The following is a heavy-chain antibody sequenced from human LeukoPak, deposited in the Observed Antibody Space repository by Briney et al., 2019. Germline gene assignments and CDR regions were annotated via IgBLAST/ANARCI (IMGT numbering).Heavy chain of an antibody. CDR1: GFNFNSYD. D-gene: IGHD7-27*01. J-gene: IGHJ3*02. V-gene: IGHV3-30*02. CDR2: IRYDGSEK. CDR3: GSRTGAI. Sequence: GGSLRLSCAASGFNFNSYDMQWVRQSPGKGLEWVTFIRYDGSEKYYVDSVEGRFTISRDNSKNTLYLQMNSLRAEDTAVYYCGSRTGAIWGPGTMVTVSS.